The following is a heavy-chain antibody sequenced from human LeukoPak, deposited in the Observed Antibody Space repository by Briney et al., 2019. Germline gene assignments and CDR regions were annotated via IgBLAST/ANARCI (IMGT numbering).Heavy chain of an antibody. CDR1: GGSISSSSYY. CDR2: IYYSGST. CDR3: ASRITIFGVVAYFDY. D-gene: IGHD3-3*01. V-gene: IGHV4-39*01. Sequence: PSETLSLTCTVSGGSISSSSYYWGWIRRPPGKGLEWIGSIYYSGSTYYNPSLKSRVTISVDTSKNQFSLKLSSVTAADTAVYYCASRITIFGVVAYFDYWGQGTLVTVSS. J-gene: IGHJ4*02.